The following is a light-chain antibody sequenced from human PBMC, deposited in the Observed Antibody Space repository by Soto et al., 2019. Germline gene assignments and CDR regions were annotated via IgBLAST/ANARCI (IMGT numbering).Light chain of an antibody. CDR2: KAS. CDR1: QTISSW. CDR3: QHYNSYSEA. Sequence: DIQMTQSXXTXXXXVXXXVXXTCXASQTISSWLAWYQQKPGKAPKLLIYKASTLKSGVPSRFSGSGSGTEFTLTISSLQPDDFATYYCQHYNSYSEAFGQGTKVDIK. V-gene: IGKV1-5*03. J-gene: IGKJ1*01.